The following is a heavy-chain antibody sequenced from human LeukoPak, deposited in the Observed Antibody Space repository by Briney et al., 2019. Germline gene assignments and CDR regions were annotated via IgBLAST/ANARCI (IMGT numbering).Heavy chain of an antibody. CDR1: GYTFTSYG. V-gene: IGHV1-18*01. CDR2: ISAYNGNT. Sequence: ASVKVSCKASGYTFTSYGISWVRQAPGQGLEWMGWISAYNGNTNYAQKLQGRVTMTTDTSTSTAYMELRSLRSDDTAVYYCARRYYDILTGYQYYFDYWGQGTLVTVSS. J-gene: IGHJ4*02. CDR3: ARRYYDILTGYQYYFDY. D-gene: IGHD3-9*01.